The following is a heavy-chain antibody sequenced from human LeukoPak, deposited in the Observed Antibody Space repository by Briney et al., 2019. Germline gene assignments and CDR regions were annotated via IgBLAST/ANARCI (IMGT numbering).Heavy chain of an antibody. Sequence: GGSLRLSCAASGFTVSSNYMSWVRQGPGKGLEWVSTISGSGGSTYYADSVKGRFTISRDNSKNTLFLQMNSLRADDTAVYFCAKDQKSIAATGYDYWGQGTLVTVSS. J-gene: IGHJ4*02. V-gene: IGHV3-23*01. CDR3: AKDQKSIAATGYDY. D-gene: IGHD6-13*01. CDR1: GFTVSSNY. CDR2: ISGSGGST.